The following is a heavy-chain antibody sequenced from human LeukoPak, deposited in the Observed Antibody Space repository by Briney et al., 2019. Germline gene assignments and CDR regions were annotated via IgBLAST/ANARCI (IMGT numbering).Heavy chain of an antibody. J-gene: IGHJ4*02. CDR1: GFTFGSFA. V-gene: IGHV3-23*01. Sequence: PGGSLRLSCEASGFTFGSFAMYWVRQAPGKGLEWIAGIFGSGGSPHYADSVKGRFAISRDNFKNPVYLQINSLRAEDTAVYYCGKTTAGYSSGQKPAWPVDYWGQGTLVTVSS. CDR3: GKTTAGYSSGQKPAWPVDY. CDR2: IFGSGGSP. D-gene: IGHD5-18*01.